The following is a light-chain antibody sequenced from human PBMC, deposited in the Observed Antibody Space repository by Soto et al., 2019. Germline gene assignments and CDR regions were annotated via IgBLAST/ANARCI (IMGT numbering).Light chain of an antibody. CDR1: QSISGW. J-gene: IGKJ2*01. CDR3: QQYDGYPKT. CDR2: DAS. V-gene: IGKV1-5*01. Sequence: DIQMTQSPSTLSASVGDRVTIACRASQSISGWLAWYQQKPGKAPKILIYDASSLKSGVPSRFSGSGSGTEFTLTISSLQADDFATYYCQQYDGYPKTFGKGTKVDIK.